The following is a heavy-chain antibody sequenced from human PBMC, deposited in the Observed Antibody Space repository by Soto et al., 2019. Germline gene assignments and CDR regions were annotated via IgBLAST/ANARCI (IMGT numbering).Heavy chain of an antibody. D-gene: IGHD6-19*01. CDR2: ISVSGDNT. Sequence: GGSLRLSCAASGFTFSSYVMNWVRQASGKGLEWVSAISVSGDNTYYADSVKGRFPTSRDSSRNTLYLHMSSLRVEDTAVYYCVRGRWLVPNWGQGTLVTVSS. V-gene: IGHV3-23*01. J-gene: IGHJ4*02. CDR3: VRGRWLVPN. CDR1: GFTFSSYV.